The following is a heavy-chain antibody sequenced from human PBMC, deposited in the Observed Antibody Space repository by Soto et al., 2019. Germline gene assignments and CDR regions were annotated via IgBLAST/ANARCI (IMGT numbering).Heavy chain of an antibody. D-gene: IGHD3-3*01. CDR3: ARDPGLTLFGVVTPFDS. V-gene: IGHV3-48*01. CDR1: GFTFRSYS. CDR2: ISSVTSTI. Sequence: EVQLVESGGGLVPPGGSLRLSCAASGFTFRSYSMNWVRQAPGKGLEWISHISSVTSTIYYADSVKGRFTISRDNAKNSVFLQMNSLRAEDTAVYYRARDPGLTLFGVVTPFDSWGQGTLVSVFS. J-gene: IGHJ4*02.